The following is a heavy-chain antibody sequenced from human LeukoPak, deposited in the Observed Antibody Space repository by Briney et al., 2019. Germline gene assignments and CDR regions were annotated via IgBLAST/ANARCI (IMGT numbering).Heavy chain of an antibody. D-gene: IGHD6-13*01. CDR2: ISGSGGST. CDR3: AKGPRIWAAAGLMDY. J-gene: IGHJ4*02. Sequence: PGGSLRLSCAASGFTFSSYAMNWVRQPPGKGLECVSAISGSGGSTYYADSVKGRFTISRDNSKNTLYLQMNSLRADDTAVYYCAKGPRIWAAAGLMDYWGQGTLVTVSS. V-gene: IGHV3-23*01. CDR1: GFTFSSYA.